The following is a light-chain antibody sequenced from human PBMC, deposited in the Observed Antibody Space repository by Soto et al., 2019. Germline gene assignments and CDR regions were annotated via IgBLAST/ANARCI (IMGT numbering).Light chain of an antibody. CDR1: SSDVGSYNL. CDR3: CSYAGSSTFV. Sequence: QSVLTQPASVSGSPGQSITISCTGTSSDVGSYNLVSWYQQHPGKAPKLMIYKVSKRPSGVSNRFSGSKSGNTASLTISGLQAEDEADYYCCSYAGSSTFVFGGGTQLTVL. J-gene: IGLJ3*02. CDR2: KVS. V-gene: IGLV2-23*02.